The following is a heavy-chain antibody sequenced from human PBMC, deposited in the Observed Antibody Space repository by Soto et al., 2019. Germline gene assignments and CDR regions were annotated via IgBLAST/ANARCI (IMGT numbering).Heavy chain of an antibody. CDR1: GYSFTKFW. J-gene: IGHJ6*02. Sequence: GESLKISCEGFGYSFTKFWIAWVRQMPGKGLEWMGIIYPGDSDTRYSPSFQGQVTISADKSIDTAYLQWSRLKASDTAMYYCARSSRLLPDAYSADYYHYNGMDVWGQGPTATASS. CDR2: IYPGDSDT. D-gene: IGHD2-2*01. CDR3: ARSSRLLPDAYSADYYHYNGMDV. V-gene: IGHV5-51*01.